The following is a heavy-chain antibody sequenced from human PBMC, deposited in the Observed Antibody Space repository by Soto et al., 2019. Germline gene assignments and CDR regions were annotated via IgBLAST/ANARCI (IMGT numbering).Heavy chain of an antibody. CDR1: GGTFSSYA. CDR2: IIPIFGTA. Sequence: QVQLVQSGAEVKKPGSSVKVSCKASGGTFSSYAISWVRQAPGQGLEWMGGIIPIFGTANYAQKFQGRVTITADESTSTAYMELSSLRSEDTAVYYCARSSSIPGTMIVVGPYWYFDLWGRGTLVTVSS. J-gene: IGHJ2*01. CDR3: ARSSSIPGTMIVVGPYWYFDL. D-gene: IGHD3-22*01. V-gene: IGHV1-69*12.